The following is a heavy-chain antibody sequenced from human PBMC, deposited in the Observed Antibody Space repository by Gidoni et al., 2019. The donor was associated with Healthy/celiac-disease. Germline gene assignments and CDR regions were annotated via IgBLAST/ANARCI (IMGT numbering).Heavy chain of an antibody. CDR3: AKDYGDYLFTFDY. Sequence: EVQLVESGGVVVQPGGSLRLSCAASGFTFDDYTMHWVRQAPGKGLEWVSLISWDGGSTYYADSGKGRFTISRDNSKNSLYLQMNSLRTEDTALYYCAKDYGDYLFTFDYWGQGTLVTVSS. CDR2: ISWDGGST. CDR1: GFTFDDYT. V-gene: IGHV3-43*01. J-gene: IGHJ4*02. D-gene: IGHD4-17*01.